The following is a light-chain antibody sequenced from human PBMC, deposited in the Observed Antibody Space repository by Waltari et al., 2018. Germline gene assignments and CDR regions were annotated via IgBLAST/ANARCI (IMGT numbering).Light chain of an antibody. V-gene: IGKV3D-15*01. CDR1: QSVSSN. CDR3: QQYNNWPYT. CDR2: GAS. Sequence: EIVITQYTATLSVAPGEGANLSCRASQSVSSNLAWYQQKPGQAPRLLIYGASTRATGIPARFSGSGSGTEFTLTISSLQSEDFAVYYCQQYNNWPYTFGQGTKLEIK. J-gene: IGKJ2*01.